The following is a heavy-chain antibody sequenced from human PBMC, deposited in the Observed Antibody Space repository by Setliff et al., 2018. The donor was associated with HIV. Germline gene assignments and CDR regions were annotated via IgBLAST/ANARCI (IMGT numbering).Heavy chain of an antibody. V-gene: IGHV1-8*02. J-gene: IGHJ4*02. D-gene: IGHD3-10*01. Sequence: ASVKVSCKASGYTFTSYDNNWEGQATGQGLEWMGWMMPSSGNTGYAQKFQGRLTMTRNTSISTAYMVLRGLKSEDAGVYYCARAGGLRMERGVVSDYWGQGTLVTVSS. CDR3: ARAGGLRMERGVVSDY. CDR2: MMPSSGNT. CDR1: GYTFTSYD.